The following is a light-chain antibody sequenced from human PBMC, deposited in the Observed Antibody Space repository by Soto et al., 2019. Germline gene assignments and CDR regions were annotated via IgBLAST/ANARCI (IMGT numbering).Light chain of an antibody. CDR3: QQYNSYSRT. CDR1: QRISSW. Sequence: DIQMTQSPSTLSASVGDRVTITCRASQRISSWLAWYQQKPGKAPKLLIYKASSLQSGVSSRFSGSGSGTEFTLTISCLQPDDFATYYCQQYNSYSRTFGQGTKVEIK. CDR2: KAS. V-gene: IGKV1-5*03. J-gene: IGKJ2*01.